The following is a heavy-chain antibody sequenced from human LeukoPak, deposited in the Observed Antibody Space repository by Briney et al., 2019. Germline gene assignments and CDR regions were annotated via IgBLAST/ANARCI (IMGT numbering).Heavy chain of an antibody. J-gene: IGHJ3*02. D-gene: IGHD4-17*01. CDR3: AKDYGDSFDAFDI. CDR2: ISGSGGST. Sequence: GGSLRLSCAASGFTFSSYAMSWVRQAPGKGLEWVSAISGSGGSTYYVDSVKGRFTISRDNSKNTLYLQMNSLRAEDTAVYYCAKDYGDSFDAFDIWGQGTMVTVSS. CDR1: GFTFSSYA. V-gene: IGHV3-23*01.